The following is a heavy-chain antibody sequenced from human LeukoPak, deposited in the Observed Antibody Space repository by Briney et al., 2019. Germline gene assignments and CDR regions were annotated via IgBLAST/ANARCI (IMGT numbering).Heavy chain of an antibody. CDR2: IYPGDSDT. CDR1: GYSFTSYW. J-gene: IGHJ4*02. D-gene: IGHD4-17*01. Sequence: GESLKISCKGSGYSFTSYWIGWVRQMPGKGLEWMGIIYPGDSDTRYSPSFQGRVTISADKSISTAYLQWSSLKASDTAMYYCARNLDYGDYHYLFDYWGQGTLVTVSS. V-gene: IGHV5-51*01. CDR3: ARNLDYGDYHYLFDY.